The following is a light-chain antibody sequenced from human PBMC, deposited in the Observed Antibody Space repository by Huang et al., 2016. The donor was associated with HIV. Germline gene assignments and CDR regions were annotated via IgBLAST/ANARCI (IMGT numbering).Light chain of an antibody. CDR1: QSILYSSNNKNY. CDR2: WAS. V-gene: IGKV4-1*01. CDR3: QQYYVTPLT. Sequence: DIVMTQSPDSLAVSLGERATINCKSSQSILYSSNNKNYLAWYRQKTGQPPKLLIYWASIRESGVPDRFNGSGSGTDITLTISSLQAEDVAVYYCQQYYVTPLTFGGGTKVEI. J-gene: IGKJ4*01.